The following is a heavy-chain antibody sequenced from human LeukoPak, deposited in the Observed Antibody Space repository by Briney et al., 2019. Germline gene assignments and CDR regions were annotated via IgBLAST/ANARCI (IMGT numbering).Heavy chain of an antibody. Sequence: PGGSLRLSCGGSGFTFSSYAMSWVRQAPGKGLEWVSAISGSGSNTHYADSVKGRLTISRDHSKDTLYLQMNSLTAADTAVYYCSKYPRPDWRYYYYYMDFWGKGTRVTVSS. CDR3: SKYPRPDWRYYYYYMDF. CDR1: GFTFSSYA. V-gene: IGHV3-23*01. D-gene: IGHD1-14*01. J-gene: IGHJ6*03. CDR2: ISGSGSNT.